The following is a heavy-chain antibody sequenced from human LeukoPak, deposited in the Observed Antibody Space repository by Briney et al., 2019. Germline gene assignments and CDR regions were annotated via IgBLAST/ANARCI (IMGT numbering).Heavy chain of an antibody. J-gene: IGHJ4*02. V-gene: IGHV3-48*03. CDR1: GFTFSTYE. Sequence: GGSLRLSCAASGFTFSTYEMNWVRQAPGEGLEWISYISSNGKTIYYSDSVKGRFTISRDNAKNSLYLQMNSLRAEDTAVYYCAALWSFDYWGQGTLVSVSS. CDR2: ISSNGKTI. D-gene: IGHD2-21*01. CDR3: AALWSFDY.